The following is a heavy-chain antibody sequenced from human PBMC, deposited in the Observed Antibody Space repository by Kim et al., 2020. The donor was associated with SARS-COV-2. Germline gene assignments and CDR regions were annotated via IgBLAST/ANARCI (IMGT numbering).Heavy chain of an antibody. CDR3: AKDPRGAAAANAEYFQH. J-gene: IGHJ1*01. CDR2: ISGSGGST. CDR1: GFTFSSYA. V-gene: IGHV3-23*01. D-gene: IGHD6-13*01. Sequence: GGSLRLSCAASGFTFSSYAMSWVRQAPGKGLEWVSAISGSGGSTYYADSVKGRFTISRDNSKNTLYLQMNSLRAEDTAVYYCAKDPRGAAAANAEYFQHWGQGTLVTVSS.